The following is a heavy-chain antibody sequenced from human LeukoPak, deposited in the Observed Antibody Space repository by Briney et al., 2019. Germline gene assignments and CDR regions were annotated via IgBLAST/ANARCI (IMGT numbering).Heavy chain of an antibody. V-gene: IGHV3-11*01. Sequence: GGSPRLSCAASAFTFSDYYMSWIRQAPGKGLEWVSYISSSGSTIYYADSVKGRFTISRDNAKNSLYLQMNSLRAEDTAVYYCARDRNYDYIWGSHGPITPLFDYWGQGTLVTVSS. J-gene: IGHJ4*02. CDR3: ARDRNYDYIWGSHGPITPLFDY. CDR1: AFTFSDYY. D-gene: IGHD3-16*01. CDR2: ISSSGSTI.